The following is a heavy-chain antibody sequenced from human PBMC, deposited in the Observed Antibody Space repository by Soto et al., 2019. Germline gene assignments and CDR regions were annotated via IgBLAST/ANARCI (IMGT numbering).Heavy chain of an antibody. V-gene: IGHV3-23*01. D-gene: IGHD6-19*01. CDR3: VKDGVARNGNWDWFDP. Sequence: EVELLESGGGLVQPGGSVRLSCAASGFTFRNYAMSWVRQAPGKGLEWVSSIHGEGAGSFYTDAVKGRFTVSRDDSKETLYRQMSSLRIDDTAVYYCVKDGVARNGNWDWFDPWGQGTLVTXAS. CDR2: IHGEGAGS. J-gene: IGHJ5*02. CDR1: GFTFRNYA.